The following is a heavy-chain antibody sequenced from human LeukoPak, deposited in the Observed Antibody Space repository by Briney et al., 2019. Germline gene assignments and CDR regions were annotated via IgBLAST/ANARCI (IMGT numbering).Heavy chain of an antibody. CDR2: ISMSSTYI. D-gene: IGHD1-1*01. CDR3: AREVNDPAEYFYYMDV. Sequence: PGGSLRLSCEASGFIFSSHTMNWVRQAPGRGLEWVASISMSSTYIYYGDSAKGRFTISRDNAKNSLYLQMNSLRAEDTAIYYCAREVNDPAEYFYYMDVWGKGTTVTVSS. J-gene: IGHJ6*03. V-gene: IGHV3-21*01. CDR1: GFIFSSHT.